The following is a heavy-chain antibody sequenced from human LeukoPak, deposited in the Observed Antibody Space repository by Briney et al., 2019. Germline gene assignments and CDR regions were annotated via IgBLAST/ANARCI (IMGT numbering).Heavy chain of an antibody. CDR3: ARTGIEYSSPSLLGAHYYYYMDV. Sequence: GESLKISCKGSGYSFTSYWIGWVRQMPGKGLEWMGIIYPGDSDTGYSPSFQGQVTISADKSISTAYLQWSSLKASDTAMYYCARTGIEYSSPSLLGAHYYYYMDVWGKGTTVTVSS. CDR2: IYPGDSDT. D-gene: IGHD6-6*01. J-gene: IGHJ6*03. CDR1: GYSFTSYW. V-gene: IGHV5-51*01.